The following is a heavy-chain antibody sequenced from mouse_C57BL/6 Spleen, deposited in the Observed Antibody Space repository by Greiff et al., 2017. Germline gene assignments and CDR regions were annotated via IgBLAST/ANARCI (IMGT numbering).Heavy chain of an antibody. D-gene: IGHD2-3*01. CDR3: AIGYDGYYDAMGY. Sequence: QVQLQQPGAELVKPGASVKVSCKASGYTFTSYWMHWVKQRPGQGLEWIGRIHPSDSDTNYNQKFKGKATLTVDKSSSTAYRQLSSLKSEVYAVYCCAIGYDGYYDAMGYWGQGTSVTVAS. V-gene: IGHV1-74*01. CDR1: GYTFTSYW. CDR2: IHPSDSDT. J-gene: IGHJ4*01.